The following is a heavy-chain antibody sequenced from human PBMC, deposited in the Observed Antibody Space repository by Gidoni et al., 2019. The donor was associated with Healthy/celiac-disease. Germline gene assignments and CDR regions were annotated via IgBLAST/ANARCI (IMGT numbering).Heavy chain of an antibody. CDR2: IIGSGGST. CDR3: AKSEGAYYYYMDV. D-gene: IGHD3-16*01. J-gene: IGHJ6*03. Sequence: EVQLLESGGGLVQPGGSLRLSCAAAGFTLSRYAMRWGRQAPGKGLEGVSAIIGSGGSTYYADFVKGRFTIARDNSKNTLYLQMNSLRAEDTAAYYCAKSEGAYYYYMDVWGKGTTVTVSS. CDR1: GFTLSRYA. V-gene: IGHV3-23*01.